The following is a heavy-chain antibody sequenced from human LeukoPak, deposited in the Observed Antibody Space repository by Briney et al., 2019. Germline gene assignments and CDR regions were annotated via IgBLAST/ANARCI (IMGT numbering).Heavy chain of an antibody. V-gene: IGHV3-23*01. D-gene: IGHD2-2*01. Sequence: GGSLRLSCAASGFTFSSYAMHWVRQAPGKGLEWVSAISGSGGSTYYADSVKGRFTISRDNSKNTLYLQMNSLRAEDTAVYYCAKVSYADCSSTSCYVDYWGQGTLVTVSS. CDR1: GFTFSSYA. J-gene: IGHJ4*02. CDR2: ISGSGGST. CDR3: AKVSYADCSSTSCYVDY.